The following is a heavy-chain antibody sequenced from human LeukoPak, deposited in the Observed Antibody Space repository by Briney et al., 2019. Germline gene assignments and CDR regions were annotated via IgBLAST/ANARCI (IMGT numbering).Heavy chain of an antibody. Sequence: GRSLRLSCAASGFTFDDCAMHWVRQAPGKGLEWFSGISWNSGSIGYADSVKGRFTISRDNAKNSLYLQMNSLRAEDTALYYCAKDFSPDYYGSGSYSDYWGQGTLVTVSS. CDR2: ISWNSGSI. CDR1: GFTFDDCA. V-gene: IGHV3-9*01. CDR3: AKDFSPDYYGSGSYSDY. D-gene: IGHD3-10*01. J-gene: IGHJ4*02.